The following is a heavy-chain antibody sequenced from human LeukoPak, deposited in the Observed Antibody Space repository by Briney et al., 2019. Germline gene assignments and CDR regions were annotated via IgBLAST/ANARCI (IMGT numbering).Heavy chain of an antibody. Sequence: GGSLRLSCAASGFTFSGSAMHWVRQASGKGLEWVGRIRSKANSYATAYAASVKGRFTISRDDSKNTAYLQMNSLKTEDTAVYYYFPGYSSRSEPDMDVWGKGTTVTVSS. J-gene: IGHJ6*03. CDR3: FPGYSSRSEPDMDV. D-gene: IGHD6-13*01. V-gene: IGHV3-73*01. CDR2: IRSKANSYAT. CDR1: GFTFSGSA.